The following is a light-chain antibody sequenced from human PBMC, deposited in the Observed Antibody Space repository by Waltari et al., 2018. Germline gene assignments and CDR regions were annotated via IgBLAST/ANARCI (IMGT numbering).Light chain of an antibody. V-gene: IGLV2-14*01. Sequence: QSALTQPASVSGSPGQSITISCTGTSSDVGGYHYVSWHQQHPGKAPKLMIYDVSKRPSGVSNRFSGSKSGNTASLTISGLQAEDEADYYCSSYTSSSPVVFGGGTKLTVL. CDR2: DVS. CDR3: SSYTSSSPVV. J-gene: IGLJ2*01. CDR1: SSDVGGYHY.